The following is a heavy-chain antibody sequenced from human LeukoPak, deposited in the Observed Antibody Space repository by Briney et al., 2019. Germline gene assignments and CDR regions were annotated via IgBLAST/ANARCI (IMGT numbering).Heavy chain of an antibody. CDR3: ARSYVLHFLDP. CDR2: ISSDGSKT. CDR1: GFTFTTFG. J-gene: IGHJ5*02. Sequence: GGSLRLSCAASGFTFTTFGMHWVRQTPAKALEWVAFISSDGSKTYYTDSVKGRFTISRDDSYNTLYLQMTNLRPDDSAIYFCARSYVLHFLDPWGRGTLVTVSS. D-gene: IGHD3-10*02. V-gene: IGHV3-30*02.